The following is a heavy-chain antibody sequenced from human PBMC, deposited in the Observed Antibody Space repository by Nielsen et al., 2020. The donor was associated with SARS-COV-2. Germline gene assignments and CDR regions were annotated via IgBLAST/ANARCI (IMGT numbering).Heavy chain of an antibody. D-gene: IGHD3-3*01. Sequence: SETLSLTCAVYGGSFSGYYWSWIRQPPGKGLEWIGEINHSGSTNYNPSLKSRVTISVDTSKNQFSLKLSSVTAAYTAVYYCARATYDFWSGYSYYYYYGMDVWGQGTTVTVSS. V-gene: IGHV4-34*01. CDR3: ARATYDFWSGYSYYYYYGMDV. J-gene: IGHJ6*02. CDR1: GGSFSGYY. CDR2: INHSGST.